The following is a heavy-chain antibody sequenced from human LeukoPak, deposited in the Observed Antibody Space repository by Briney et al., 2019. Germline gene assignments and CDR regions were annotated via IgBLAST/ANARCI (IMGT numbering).Heavy chain of an antibody. Sequence: GGSLRLSCAASGFTFSSYSMNWVRQAPGKGLEWVAVVSSEGSVTYYIDSVKGRFTVSRDNSKNTLYHQMNSLRAEDTAAYYCTKEDAVAPPRYAFDVWGQGTMVTVSS. D-gene: IGHD2-2*01. CDR1: GFTFSSYS. CDR3: TKEDAVAPPRYAFDV. V-gene: IGHV3-30*18. J-gene: IGHJ3*01. CDR2: VSSEGSVT.